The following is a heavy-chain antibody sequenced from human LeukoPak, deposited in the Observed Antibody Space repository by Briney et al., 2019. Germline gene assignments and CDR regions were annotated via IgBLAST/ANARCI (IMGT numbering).Heavy chain of an antibody. CDR2: IYYSGST. CDR1: GASISTDTYY. J-gene: IGHJ6*03. V-gene: IGHV4-39*01. CDR3: ARVDHYYFYMDV. Sequence: PSETLSLTCTVSGASISTDTYYWGWIRQSPGKGLEWIAKIYYSGSTYYNPSLMSRVTISIDMSKNQFSLNLSSVTAADTALYYCARVDHYYFYMDVWGKGTTVTVSS.